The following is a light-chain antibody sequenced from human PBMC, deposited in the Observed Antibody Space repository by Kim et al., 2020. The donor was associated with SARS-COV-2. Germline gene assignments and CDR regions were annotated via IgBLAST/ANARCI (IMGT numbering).Light chain of an antibody. CDR1: QSVLYSSNNRNY. V-gene: IGKV4-1*01. CDR3: QQYYSTPYT. CDR2: WAS. J-gene: IGKJ2*01. Sequence: DIVMTQSPDSLAVSLGERATINCKSSQSVLYSSNNRNYIAWYQQAPGQPPKLLIYWASTRESGVPDRFSGSGSGTDFTLTITSLQAEDVAVYYCQQYYSTPYTFGQGTKLEI.